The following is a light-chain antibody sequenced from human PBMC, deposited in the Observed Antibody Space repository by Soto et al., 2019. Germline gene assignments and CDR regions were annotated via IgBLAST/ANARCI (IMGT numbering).Light chain of an antibody. J-gene: IGKJ1*01. CDR1: QGISSY. Sequence: IQLTQSPSFLSASLGDRVTIXXRASQGISSYLAWYQQKPGKAPEIXIYAASTLQSGVPSRFSGSGSGTDFTLTISCLQSEDFATYYCQQYYSFPWTFGQGTKVDIK. CDR2: AAS. V-gene: IGKV1D-8*01. CDR3: QQYYSFPWT.